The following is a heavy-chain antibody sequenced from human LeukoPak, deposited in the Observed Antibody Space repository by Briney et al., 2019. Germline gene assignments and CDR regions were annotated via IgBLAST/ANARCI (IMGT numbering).Heavy chain of an antibody. CDR1: GYTFTMYG. CDR2: ISPHNGNT. V-gene: IGHV1-18*01. CDR3: ARDLNYVTLGYDILADVGYYFDY. Sequence: GASVKVSCKASGYTFTMYGISWVRQAPGQGLQWLGWISPHNGNTNYAQDLQGRVTTTTDASTSTAYLELRSLRSDDTATYYCARDLNYVTLGYDILADVGYYFDYWGQGSLVTVSS. D-gene: IGHD3-9*01. J-gene: IGHJ4*02.